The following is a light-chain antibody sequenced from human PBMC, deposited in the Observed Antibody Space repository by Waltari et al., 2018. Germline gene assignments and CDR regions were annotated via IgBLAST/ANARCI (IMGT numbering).Light chain of an antibody. CDR3: CSSAGSSAV. Sequence: QSALTQPRSVSGCPGKPVTIPCPGTSSAVGASNKVSWYQQYPGKAPTLMIYDVTKRPSWVPDRFSGSKSGNTASLTISGLQAEDGADYHCCSSAGSSAVFGGGTKLTVL. J-gene: IGLJ3*02. CDR2: DVT. V-gene: IGLV2-11*01. CDR1: SSAVGASNK.